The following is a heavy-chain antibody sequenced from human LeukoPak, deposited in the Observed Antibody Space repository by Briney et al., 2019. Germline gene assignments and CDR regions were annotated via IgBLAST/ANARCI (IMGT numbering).Heavy chain of an antibody. CDR3: AAELYSGTYGRCCSFAF. Sequence: SVKVSCKASGFTFSNSAIQWVRQARGQRLEWIGWIIVGSGRTHYAQNLQERLTITRDMSTNTAYMELSSLRSEGTAVYYCAAELYSGTYGRCCSFAFWGQGTPVTVSS. J-gene: IGHJ4*02. V-gene: IGHV1-58*02. D-gene: IGHD1-26*01. CDR2: IIVGSGRT. CDR1: GFTFSNSA.